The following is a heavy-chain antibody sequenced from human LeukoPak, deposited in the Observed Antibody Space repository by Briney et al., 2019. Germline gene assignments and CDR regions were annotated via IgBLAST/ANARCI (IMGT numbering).Heavy chain of an antibody. Sequence: GGSLRLSCAASGFTFDDYAMHWVRQAPGKGLEWVSGISWNSGSIGYADSVKGRFTISRDNAKNSLYLQMNSLRAEDMALYCCAKDSPYSSGWYLDYWGQGTLVTVSS. D-gene: IGHD6-19*01. CDR2: ISWNSGSI. J-gene: IGHJ4*02. CDR3: AKDSPYSSGWYLDY. CDR1: GFTFDDYA. V-gene: IGHV3-9*03.